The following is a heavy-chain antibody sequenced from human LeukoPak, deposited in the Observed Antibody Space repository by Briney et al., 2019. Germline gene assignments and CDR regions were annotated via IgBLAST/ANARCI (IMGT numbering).Heavy chain of an antibody. J-gene: IGHJ6*03. CDR1: GFTFDDYG. D-gene: IGHD1-14*01. CDR2: INWNGGST. CDR3: AATGGPIRYYYYMDV. V-gene: IGHV3-20*04. Sequence: GGSLRLSCAASGFTFDDYGMSWVRHAPGKGLEWVSGINWNGGSTGYADSVKGRFTISRDNAKNTLYLQMNSLRAEDTAVYYCAATGGPIRYYYYMDVWGKGTTVTVSS.